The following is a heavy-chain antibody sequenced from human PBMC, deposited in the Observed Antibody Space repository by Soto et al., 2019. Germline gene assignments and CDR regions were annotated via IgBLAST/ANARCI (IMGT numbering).Heavy chain of an antibody. J-gene: IGHJ5*02. CDR3: ARDSRVRGYSYGYGSWFDP. D-gene: IGHD5-18*01. Sequence: PSETLSLTCTVSGGSISSGGYYWSWIRQHPGKGLEWIGYIYYSGSTYYNPSLKSRVTISVDTSKNQFSLKLSSVTAADTAVYYCARDSRVRGYSYGYGSWFDPWGQGTLVTVSS. CDR1: GGSISSGGYY. V-gene: IGHV4-31*03. CDR2: IYYSGST.